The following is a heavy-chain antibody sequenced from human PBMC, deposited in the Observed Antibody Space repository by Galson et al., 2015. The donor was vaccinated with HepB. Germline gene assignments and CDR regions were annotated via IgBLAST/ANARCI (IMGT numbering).Heavy chain of an antibody. D-gene: IGHD3-22*01. V-gene: IGHV4-4*02. CDR3: ARVGYYYDISGMDV. J-gene: IGHJ6*02. Sequence: ETLSLTCAVSGGSISSSNWWSWVRQPPGKGLEWIGEIYHSGSTNYNPSLKSRVTISVDKSKNQFSLKLSSVTAADTAVYYCARVGYYYDISGMDVWGQGTTVTVSS. CDR2: IYHSGST. CDR1: GGSISSSNW.